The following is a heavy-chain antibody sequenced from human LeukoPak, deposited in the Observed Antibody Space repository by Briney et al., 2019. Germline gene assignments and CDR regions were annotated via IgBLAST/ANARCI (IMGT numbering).Heavy chain of an antibody. Sequence: ASVKVSCKASGYTFTSYAMNWVRQAPGQGLEWMGWINTNTGNPTYAQGFTGRFVFSLDTSVSTAYLQISSLKAEDTAVYYCAREPQVRGEMGWQWLGSYYYYYYMDVWGKGTTVTVSS. V-gene: IGHV7-4-1*02. J-gene: IGHJ6*03. CDR3: AREPQVRGEMGWQWLGSYYYYYYMDV. D-gene: IGHD6-19*01. CDR1: GYTFTSYA. CDR2: INTNTGNP.